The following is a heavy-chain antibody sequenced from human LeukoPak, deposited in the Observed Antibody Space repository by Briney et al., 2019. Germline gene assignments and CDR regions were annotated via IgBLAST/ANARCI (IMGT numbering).Heavy chain of an antibody. J-gene: IGHJ4*02. D-gene: IGHD2-15*01. CDR1: GGTFSSYA. V-gene: IGHV1-69*04. Sequence: GASVKVSCKASGGTFSSYAISWVRQAPGQGLEWTGRIIPILGIANYAQKFQGRVTITADKSTSTAYMELSSLRSEDTAVYYCARVFDCSGGSCPHPFDYWGQGTLVTVSS. CDR2: IIPILGIA. CDR3: ARVFDCSGGSCPHPFDY.